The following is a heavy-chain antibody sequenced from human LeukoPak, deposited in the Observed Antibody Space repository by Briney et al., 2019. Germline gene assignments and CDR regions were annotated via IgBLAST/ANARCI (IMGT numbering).Heavy chain of an antibody. CDR3: ARDYYGSGRLDY. J-gene: IGHJ4*02. D-gene: IGHD3-10*01. CDR1: GFTVSSNY. V-gene: IGHV3-53*01. CDR2: FYSGGNT. Sequence: GGSLRLSCAASGFTVSSNYVSWVRQAPGKGLEWLSVFYSGGNTYYADSVKGRFTIPRDNSKNTLYLQMNSLRAEDTAVYYCARDYYGSGRLDYWGQGTLVTVSS.